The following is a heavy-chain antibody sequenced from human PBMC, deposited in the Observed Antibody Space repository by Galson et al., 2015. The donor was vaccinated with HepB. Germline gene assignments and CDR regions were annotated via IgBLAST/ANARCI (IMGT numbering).Heavy chain of an antibody. J-gene: IGHJ3*01. CDR1: GFTFSSYA. V-gene: IGHV3-30*18. Sequence: SLRLSCAASGFTFSSYAIHWVRQAPGKGLEWVATIAYDGGNEYYLGSVRGRFTISRDNSKNTLYLQMSSLRAEDTALYYCTKDATTAVGTAAFHFWGQGTMVTVSS. CDR3: TKDATTAVGTAAFHF. D-gene: IGHD4-23*01. CDR2: IAYDGGNE.